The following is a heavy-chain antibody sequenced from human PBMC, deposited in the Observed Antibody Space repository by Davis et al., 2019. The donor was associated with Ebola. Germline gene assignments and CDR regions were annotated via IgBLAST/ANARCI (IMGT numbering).Heavy chain of an antibody. CDR2: ISGSGGST. CDR3: AKGEGTFGVVFEPSGFDY. CDR1: GFTFSSYA. D-gene: IGHD3-3*01. V-gene: IGHV3-23*01. Sequence: GESLKISCAASGFTFSSYAMSWVRQAPGKGLEWVSAISGSGGSTYYADSVKGRFTISRDNSKNTLYLQMNSLRAEDTAVYYCAKGEGTFGVVFEPSGFDYWGQGTLVTVSS. J-gene: IGHJ4*02.